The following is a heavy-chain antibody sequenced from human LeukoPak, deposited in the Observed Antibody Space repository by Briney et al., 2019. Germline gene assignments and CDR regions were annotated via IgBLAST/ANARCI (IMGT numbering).Heavy chain of an antibody. CDR1: GYTFNSYG. CDR2: ISAYNGNT. CDR3: ATTPVHYYDSSGYPHHDAFDI. J-gene: IGHJ3*02. Sequence: ASVKVSCKASGYTFNSYGISWVRQAPGQGLEWMGWISAYNGNTNYAQKFQGRVTITADKSTSTAYMELSSLRSEDTAVYYCATTPVHYYDSSGYPHHDAFDIWGQGTMVTVSS. V-gene: IGHV1-18*01. D-gene: IGHD3-22*01.